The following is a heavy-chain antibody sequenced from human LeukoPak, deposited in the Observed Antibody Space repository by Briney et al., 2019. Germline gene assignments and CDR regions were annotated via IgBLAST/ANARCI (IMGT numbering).Heavy chain of an antibody. V-gene: IGHV4-39*01. J-gene: IGHJ3*02. D-gene: IGHD6-13*01. Sequence: SETLSLTCTVSGGSISSSSYYWGRIRQPPGKGLEWIGSIYYSGSTYYNPSLKSRVTISVDTSKNQFSLKLSSVTAADTAVYYCARHAGYSSSWYILAFDIWGQGTMVTVSS. CDR1: GGSISSSSYY. CDR3: ARHAGYSSSWYILAFDI. CDR2: IYYSGST.